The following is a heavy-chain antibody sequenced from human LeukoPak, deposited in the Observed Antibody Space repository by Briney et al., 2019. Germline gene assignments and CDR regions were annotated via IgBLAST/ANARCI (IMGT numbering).Heavy chain of an antibody. CDR1: GGTFSSYA. D-gene: IGHD5-18*01. CDR2: IIPIFGTA. J-gene: IGHJ4*02. V-gene: IGHV1-69*13. Sequence: SVKVSCKASGGTFSSYAISWVQQAPGQGLEWMGGIIPIFGTANYAQKFQGRVTITADESTSTAYMELSSLRSEDTAVYYCARGWGYSYGYVGYFDYWGQGTLVTASS. CDR3: ARGWGYSYGYVGYFDY.